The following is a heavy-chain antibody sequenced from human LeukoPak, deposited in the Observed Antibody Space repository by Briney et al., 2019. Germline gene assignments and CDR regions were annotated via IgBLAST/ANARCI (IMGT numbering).Heavy chain of an antibody. CDR1: GYSLSSGYY. CDR2: IYHRGST. CDR3: AREAYSSSPDYFDY. D-gene: IGHD6-19*01. Sequence: PSETLSLTCTVSGYSLSSGYYWGWIRPPPGKGLDWIGSIYHRGSTYYNPSLKSRVTISVDTSKNQFSLKLSSVTAADTAVYYCAREAYSSSPDYFDYWGQGTLVTVSS. J-gene: IGHJ4*02. V-gene: IGHV4-38-2*02.